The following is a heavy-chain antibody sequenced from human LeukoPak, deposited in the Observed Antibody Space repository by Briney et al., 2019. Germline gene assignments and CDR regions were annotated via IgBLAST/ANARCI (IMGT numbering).Heavy chain of an antibody. D-gene: IGHD4-17*01. CDR2: IKQDGSEK. CDR1: GFTFSSYW. V-gene: IGHV3-7*01. CDR3: ARDFTYGDLDY. J-gene: IGHJ4*02. Sequence: GGSLRFSCAASGFTFSSYWMSWVRQAPGKGLEWVANIKQDGSEKYYVDSVKGRFTISRDNAKNSLYLQMNSLRAEDTAVYYCARDFTYGDLDYWGQGTLVTVSS.